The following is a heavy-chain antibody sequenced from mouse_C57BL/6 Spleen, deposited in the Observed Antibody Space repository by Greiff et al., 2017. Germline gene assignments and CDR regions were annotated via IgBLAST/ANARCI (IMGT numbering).Heavy chain of an antibody. CDR3: TIPYGSGAY. CDR1: GFTFKDYY. D-gene: IGHD1-1*01. Sequence: EVQLQQSGAELVRPGASVKLSCTASGFTFKDYYMHWVKQRPEQGLEWIGRIDPEDGDTEYAPKFQGKATMTADTSSNTAYLQLSSLTSEDTAVYYGTIPYGSGAYWGQGTLVTVSA. CDR2: IDPEDGDT. V-gene: IGHV14-1*01. J-gene: IGHJ3*01.